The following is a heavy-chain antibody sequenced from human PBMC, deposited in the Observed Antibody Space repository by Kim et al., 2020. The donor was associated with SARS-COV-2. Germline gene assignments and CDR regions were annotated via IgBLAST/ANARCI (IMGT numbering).Heavy chain of an antibody. CDR1: GFTFSSYA. CDR2: ISGSGGST. CDR3: AKAPRGYSSSSGTSYFDY. J-gene: IGHJ4*02. Sequence: GGSLRLSCAASGFTFSSYAMSWVRQAPGKGLEWVSAISGSGGSTYYADSVKGRFTISRDNSKNTLYLQMNSLRAEDTAVYYCAKAPRGYSSSSGTSYFDYWGQGTLVTVSS. V-gene: IGHV3-23*01. D-gene: IGHD6-6*01.